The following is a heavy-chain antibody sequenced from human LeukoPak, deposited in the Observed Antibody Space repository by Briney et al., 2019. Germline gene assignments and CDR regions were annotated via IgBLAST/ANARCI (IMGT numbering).Heavy chain of an antibody. CDR2: TNPNSGGT. J-gene: IGHJ5*02. V-gene: IGHV1-2*02. CDR1: VYTFTGYY. D-gene: IGHD3-3*01. CDR3: ASGRITIFGVVENWFDP. Sequence: ASVKVSCKPSVYTFTGYYMHWVRPAPGQGLEWMGWTNPNSGGTNYAQKFQGRVTMTRDTSISTAYMELSRLRSDDTAVYYCASGRITIFGVVENWFDPWGQGTLATVTS.